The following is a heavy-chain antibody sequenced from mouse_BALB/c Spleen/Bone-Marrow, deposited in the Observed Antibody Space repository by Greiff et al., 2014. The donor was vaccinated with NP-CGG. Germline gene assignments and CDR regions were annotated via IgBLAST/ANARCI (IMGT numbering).Heavy chain of an antibody. Sequence: VQLQQSGAELVKPGASVKLSCTASGFNIKDTYMHWVKQRPEQGLEWIGRIDPANGNTKYDPKFQDKATITADTSSNTAYLQLSSLTSEDTAVYYCANYYYGYYFDYWRQGTTLTVSS. CDR3: ANYYYGYYFDY. J-gene: IGHJ2*01. V-gene: IGHV14-3*02. D-gene: IGHD1-1*01. CDR2: IDPANGNT. CDR1: GFNIKDTY.